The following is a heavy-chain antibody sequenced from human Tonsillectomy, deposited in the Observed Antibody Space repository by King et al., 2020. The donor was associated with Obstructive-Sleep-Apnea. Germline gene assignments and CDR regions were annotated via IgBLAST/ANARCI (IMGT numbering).Heavy chain of an antibody. Sequence: VQLVESGGGLVKPGGSLRLSCVASGFTFSSYSINWVRQAPGKGLEWVSSISGSSSYIYYADSVKGRFTISRDNAKNSLYLQINSLRAEDTAVYYCVRDYPVVSGLDVWGLGTTVTVSS. J-gene: IGHJ6*02. CDR3: VRDYPVVSGLDV. V-gene: IGHV3-21*01. CDR2: ISGSSSYI. D-gene: IGHD2-21*01. CDR1: GFTFSSYS.